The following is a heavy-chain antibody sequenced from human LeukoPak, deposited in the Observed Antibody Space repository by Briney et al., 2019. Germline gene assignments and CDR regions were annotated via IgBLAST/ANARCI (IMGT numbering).Heavy chain of an antibody. CDR1: GGSISSDY. Sequence: PSETLSFTCSVAGGSISSDYWAWIRQIPGKGLEWIAYIHYNGHTSYNPSLKSRVTISIDASKNQFSLRLSSVTAADTAVYYCAGYGSGSYWKAFDYWGQGTLVTVSS. J-gene: IGHJ4*02. V-gene: IGHV4-59*01. D-gene: IGHD3-10*01. CDR2: IHYNGHT. CDR3: AGYGSGSYWKAFDY.